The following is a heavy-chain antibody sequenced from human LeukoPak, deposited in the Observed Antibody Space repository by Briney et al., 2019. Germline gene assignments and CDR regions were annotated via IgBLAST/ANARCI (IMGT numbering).Heavy chain of an antibody. CDR2: IYTSGST. CDR1: GGSISSGSYY. Sequence: SQTLSLTCTVSGGSISSGSYYWSWIRQPAGKGLEWIGRIYTSGSTNYNPSLKSRVTISVDTSKNQFSLKLSSVTAADTAVYYCARLNTMVRGVTIDPWGQGTLVTVSS. D-gene: IGHD3-10*01. V-gene: IGHV4-61*02. J-gene: IGHJ5*02. CDR3: ARLNTMVRGVTIDP.